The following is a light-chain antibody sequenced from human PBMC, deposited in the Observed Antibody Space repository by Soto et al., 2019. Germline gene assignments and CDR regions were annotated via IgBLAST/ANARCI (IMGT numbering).Light chain of an antibody. CDR1: QSISSY. Sequence: DIQMTQSPSSLSAFVGDRVTITCRASQSISSYLNWYQQKPGKAPKLLIYAASSLQSGVPSRFSGSGSGTDFTLTISSLQPEDFATYYCQQSYSTPWTFGQGTKVDI. J-gene: IGKJ1*01. CDR2: AAS. V-gene: IGKV1-39*01. CDR3: QQSYSTPWT.